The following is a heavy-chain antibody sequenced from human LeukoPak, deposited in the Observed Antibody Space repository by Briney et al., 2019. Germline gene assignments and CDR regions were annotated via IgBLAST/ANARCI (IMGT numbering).Heavy chain of an antibody. V-gene: IGHV4-38-2*02. Sequence: SETLSLTCTVSGYSISSGYYWGWIRQPPGKGLEWIGSIYHSGSTYYNPSLKSRVTISVDTSKNQFSLKLSSVTAADTAVYYCARDFYCSSPSCYTPINWFDPWGQGTLVTVSS. D-gene: IGHD2-2*02. CDR1: GYSISSGYY. CDR3: ARDFYCSSPSCYTPINWFDP. J-gene: IGHJ5*02. CDR2: IYHSGST.